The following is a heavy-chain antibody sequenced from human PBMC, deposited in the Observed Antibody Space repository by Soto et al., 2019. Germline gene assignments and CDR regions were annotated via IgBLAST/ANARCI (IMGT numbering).Heavy chain of an antibody. CDR2: INHSGST. J-gene: IGHJ5*02. V-gene: IGHV4-34*01. D-gene: IGHD3-10*01. CDR1: GGSFSGYY. Sequence: SETLSLTCAVYGGSFSGYYWSWIRQPPGKGLEWIGEINHSGSTNYNPSLKSRVTISVDTSKNQFSLKLSSVTAADTAVYYCARDLRFGEPNWFDPWGQGTLVTVSS. CDR3: ARDLRFGEPNWFDP.